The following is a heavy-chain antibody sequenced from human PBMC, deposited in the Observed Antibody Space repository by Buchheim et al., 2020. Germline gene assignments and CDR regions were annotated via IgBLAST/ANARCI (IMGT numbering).Heavy chain of an antibody. Sequence: QVQLQESGPGLVKPSQTLSLTCTVSGGSISSGGYYWSWIRQHPGKGLEWIGYIYYSGSTYYNPSLKSRVTISVDPSKNQFSLKLSSVTAADTAVYYCAREFLDYYYDSSGYRPNWFDPWGQGTL. CDR1: GGSISSGGYY. V-gene: IGHV4-31*03. CDR3: AREFLDYYYDSSGYRPNWFDP. D-gene: IGHD3-22*01. J-gene: IGHJ5*02. CDR2: IYYSGST.